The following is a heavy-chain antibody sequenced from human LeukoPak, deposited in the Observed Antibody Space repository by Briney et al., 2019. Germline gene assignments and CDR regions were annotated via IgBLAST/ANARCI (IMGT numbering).Heavy chain of an antibody. CDR1: GFTFSSYA. J-gene: IGHJ6*02. CDR2: ISYDGSNK. CDR3: ARVLGGTTKGYYYYGMDV. Sequence: GRSLRLSCAASGFTFSSYAMHWVRQAPGKGLEWVAVISYDGSNKYYADSVKGRFTISRDNSKNTLYLQMNSLRAEDTAVYYCARVLGGTTKGYYYYGMDVWGQGTTVTVSS. D-gene: IGHD1-1*01. V-gene: IGHV3-30*04.